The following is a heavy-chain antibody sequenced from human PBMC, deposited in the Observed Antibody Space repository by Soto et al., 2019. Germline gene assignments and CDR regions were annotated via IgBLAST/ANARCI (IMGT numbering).Heavy chain of an antibody. CDR3: ARSVGYYYYGMDV. D-gene: IGHD1-26*01. V-gene: IGHV4-30-4*01. CDR1: GDPIRSGDYY. J-gene: IGHJ6*02. CDR2: IYYSGST. Sequence: QVHLEESGPGLVKPSQTLSLTCTVLGDPIRSGDYYWNWIRQPPGRGLEWIGYIYYSGSTYYNPSLKSRLTMSVDTSKNQFSLRLSSVIAADTAVYYCARSVGYYYYGMDVWGQGTTVIVSS.